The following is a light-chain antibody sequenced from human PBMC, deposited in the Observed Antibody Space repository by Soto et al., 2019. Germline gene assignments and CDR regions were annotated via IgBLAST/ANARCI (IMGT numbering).Light chain of an antibody. V-gene: IGKV3-11*01. CDR2: DAS. CDR1: QSISSH. Sequence: DIVLTQSPATLSLSPGERATLSCWASQSISSHLAWYQQRPGQAPRLLISDASNRATGIPARFSGSGSGTDFTLTSSSLEPEDFAVYFCQQRYNWPTFGHGTTVEIK. CDR3: QQRYNWPT. J-gene: IGKJ3*01.